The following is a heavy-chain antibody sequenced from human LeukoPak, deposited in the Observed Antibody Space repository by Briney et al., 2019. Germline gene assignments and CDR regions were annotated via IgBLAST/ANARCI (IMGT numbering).Heavy chain of an antibody. Sequence: ASVKVSCKASGYTFTSYDINWVRQATGQGLEWMGWMNPNSGNTGYAQKFQGRVTMTRDTSTSTVYMELSSLRSEDTAVYYCARPLEQLDAFDMWGQGTMVTVSS. D-gene: IGHD5-24*01. V-gene: IGHV1-8*01. J-gene: IGHJ3*02. CDR2: MNPNSGNT. CDR1: GYTFTSYD. CDR3: ARPLEQLDAFDM.